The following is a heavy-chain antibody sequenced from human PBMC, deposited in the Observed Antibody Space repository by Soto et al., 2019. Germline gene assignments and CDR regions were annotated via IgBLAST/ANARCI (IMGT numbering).Heavy chain of an antibody. CDR2: IYWDDDK. CDR1: GFSLSTSGVG. J-gene: IGHJ4*02. V-gene: IGHV2-5*02. D-gene: IGHD3-3*01. CDR3: AHRRRAASGYFFDY. Sequence: QITLKESGPPLVKPTQTLTLTCTFSGFSLSTSGVGVGWIRQPPGKALEWLALIYWDDDKRYSPSLKSRLTITKDTSKNQVVLTMTNMDPMDTATYYCAHRRRAASGYFFDYWGQGTLVTVSS.